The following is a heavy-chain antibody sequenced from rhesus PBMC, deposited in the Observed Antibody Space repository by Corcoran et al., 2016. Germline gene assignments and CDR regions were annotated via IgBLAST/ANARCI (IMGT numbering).Heavy chain of an antibody. CDR2: ISGCGGST. Sequence: QLQLQESGPGLVKPSETLSLTCAVSGGSISSNYRSWIRPPPGKRLEGIGRISGCGGSTYYNPSLKSRVTISTDSSKNQCSLDLSSVTAADTAVYYCARRSPSGGSWKCLDYWGQGVLVTVSS. CDR3: ARRSPSGGSWKCLDY. J-gene: IGHJ4*01. V-gene: IGHV4-173*01. D-gene: IGHD6-25*01. CDR1: GGSISSNY.